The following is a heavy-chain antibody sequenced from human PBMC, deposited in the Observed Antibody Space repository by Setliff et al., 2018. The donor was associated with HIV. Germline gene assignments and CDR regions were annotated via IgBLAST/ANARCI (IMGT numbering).Heavy chain of an antibody. V-gene: IGHV4-61*02. Sequence: LSLTCTVSDSGTYYWSWIRQPAGKGPEWIGRVSSRGDTNYNPSLKSRVTMSVDTSKNQFSLKLTSVTASDTAVYYCARAAAGNTGPFDLWGQGSPGTVSS. CDR3: ARAAAGNTGPFDL. J-gene: IGHJ4*02. D-gene: IGHD4-17*01. CDR1: DSGTYY. CDR2: VSSRGDT.